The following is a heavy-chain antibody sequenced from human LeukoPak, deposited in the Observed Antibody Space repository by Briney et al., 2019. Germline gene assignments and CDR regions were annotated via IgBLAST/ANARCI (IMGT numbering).Heavy chain of an antibody. J-gene: IGHJ2*01. D-gene: IGHD3-9*01. CDR1: GFTFSSYA. CDR3: ARGPIFEYFDL. Sequence: GGSLRLSCAASGFTFSSYAMHWVRQAPGKGLEYVSAISSNGGSTYYANSVKGRFTISRDNSKNALYLQMGSLRAEDMAVYYCARGPIFEYFDLWGRGTLVTVSS. CDR2: ISSNGGST. V-gene: IGHV3-64*01.